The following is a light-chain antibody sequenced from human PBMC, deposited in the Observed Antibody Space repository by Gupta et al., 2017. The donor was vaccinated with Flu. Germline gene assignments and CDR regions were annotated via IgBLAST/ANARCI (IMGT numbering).Light chain of an antibody. CDR2: ENN. CDR3: GTWDHRLNNGRG. Sequence: QSVLTQPPSVSAAPGQRVTISCSGSSSNIGVNYVSWYQQIPGTAPKLLIYENNKRRSGIPDRFSGSKSGTSATLGITGLQTGDEADYSCGTWDHRLNNGRGFGTGTKLTVL. J-gene: IGLJ1*01. V-gene: IGLV1-51*02. CDR1: SSNIGVNY.